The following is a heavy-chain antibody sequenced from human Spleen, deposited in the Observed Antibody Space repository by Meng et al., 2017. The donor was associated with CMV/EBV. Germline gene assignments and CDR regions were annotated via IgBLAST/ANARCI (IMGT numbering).Heavy chain of an antibody. Sequence: KVSCKASGYTFTGYYMHWVRQAPGQGLEWMGWINPNSGGTNYAQKFQGRVTMTRDTSISTAYLQWSSLKASDTAMYYCARGHSTFDYWGQGTLVTVSS. D-gene: IGHD2/OR15-2a*01. CDR1: GYTFTGYY. CDR3: ARGHSTFDY. J-gene: IGHJ4*02. V-gene: IGHV1-2*02. CDR2: INPNSGGT.